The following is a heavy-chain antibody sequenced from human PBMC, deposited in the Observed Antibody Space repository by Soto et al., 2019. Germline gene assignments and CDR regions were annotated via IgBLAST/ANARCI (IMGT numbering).Heavy chain of an antibody. CDR2: IYYSGST. D-gene: IGHD2-2*01. CDR3: ARAVVAYYYGMDV. CDR1: GGSIGSGGYY. V-gene: IGHV4-31*03. J-gene: IGHJ6*02. Sequence: SETLSLTCTVSGGSIGSGGYYWSWIRQHPGKGLEWIGYIYYSGSTYYNPSLKSRVTISVDTSKNQFSLKLSSVTAADAAVYYCARAVVAYYYGMDVWGHGTTVTVS.